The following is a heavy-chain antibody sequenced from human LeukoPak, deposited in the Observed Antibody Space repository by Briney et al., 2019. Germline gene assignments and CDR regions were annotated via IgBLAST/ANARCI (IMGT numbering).Heavy chain of an antibody. CDR1: GGSISSYY. J-gene: IGHJ6*03. V-gene: IGHV4-59*01. CDR2: IYYSGST. Sequence: PSETLSLTCTVSGGSISSYYWSWIRQPPGKGLEWIGYIYYSGSTNYNPSLKSRVTISVDTSKNQFSLKLSSVTAADTAVYYCARVPRGGSKSYYMDVWGKGTTVTVSS. D-gene: IGHD4-11*01. CDR3: ARVPRGGSKSYYMDV.